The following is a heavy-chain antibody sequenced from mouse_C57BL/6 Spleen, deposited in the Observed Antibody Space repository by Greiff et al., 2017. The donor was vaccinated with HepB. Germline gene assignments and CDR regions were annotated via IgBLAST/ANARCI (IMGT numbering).Heavy chain of an antibody. D-gene: IGHD2-4*01. CDR3: ASRGKSYDYDSYAMDD. J-gene: IGHJ4*01. V-gene: IGHV1-52*01. CDR2: IDPSDSET. Sequence: VQLQQPGAELVRPGSSVKLSCKASGYTFTSYWMHWVKQRPIQGLEWIGNIDPSDSETRYNQKFKDKATLTVDKSSSTAYMQLSSLTSEDSAVYYCASRGKSYDYDSYAMDDWGQGTSVTVSS. CDR1: GYTFTSYW.